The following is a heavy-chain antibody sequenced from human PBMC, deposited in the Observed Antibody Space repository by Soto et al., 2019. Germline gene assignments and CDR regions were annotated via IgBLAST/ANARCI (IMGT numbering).Heavy chain of an antibody. CDR1: GGTVASSHW. V-gene: IGHV4-4*01. CDR3: AREIVTAGGNNYFDP. Sequence: LSLTCGVSGGTVASSHWWSWVRQSPGRGLEWIGNVYHTGDTNFNPSLQSRVTFSVDKSNNQFSLRLTSVTAADTAVYFCAREIVTAGGNNYFDPWGPGTLVTVSS. J-gene: IGHJ5*02. CDR2: VYHTGDT. D-gene: IGHD2-21*02.